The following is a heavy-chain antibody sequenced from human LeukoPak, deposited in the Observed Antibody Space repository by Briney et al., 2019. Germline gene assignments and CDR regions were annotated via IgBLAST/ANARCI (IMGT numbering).Heavy chain of an antibody. D-gene: IGHD2-2*01. Sequence: SVKVSCKASGGTFSSYAISWVRQAPGQGLEWMGGVIPIFGTANYAQKFQGRVTITADESTSTAYMELSRLRSDDTPVYYCARGPPPIGYCSNTSCYPEFHPWGQGTLVTVSS. V-gene: IGHV1-69*13. CDR2: VIPIFGTA. CDR3: ARGPPPIGYCSNTSCYPEFHP. J-gene: IGHJ5*02. CDR1: GGTFSSYA.